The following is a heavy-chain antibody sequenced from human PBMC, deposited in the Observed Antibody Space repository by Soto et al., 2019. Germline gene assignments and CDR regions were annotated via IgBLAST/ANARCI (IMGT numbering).Heavy chain of an antibody. CDR2: IVVGSGNT. CDR3: AAGRLVTAIDY. V-gene: IGHV1-58*01. CDR1: GFTFTSSA. D-gene: IGHD2-21*02. J-gene: IGHJ4*02. Sequence: GASLKVSCKASGFTFTSSAVQWVRQARGQRLEWIGWIVVGSGNTNYAQKFQERVTITRDMSTSTAYMELSSLRSEDTAVYYCAAGRLVTAIDYWGQGTLVTVSS.